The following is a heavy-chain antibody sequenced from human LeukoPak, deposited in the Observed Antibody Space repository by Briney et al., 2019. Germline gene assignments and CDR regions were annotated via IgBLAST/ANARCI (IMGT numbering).Heavy chain of an antibody. V-gene: IGHV3-23*01. CDR3: AMKTSSWYLRGRGGPGPQFDY. CDR2: ISGSGGST. D-gene: IGHD6-13*01. Sequence: GGSLRLSCAASGFTFSSYAMSWVRQAPGKGLEWVSAISGSGGSTYYADSVKGRFTISRDNSKNTLYLQMNSLRAEDTAVYYCAMKTSSWYLRGRGGPGPQFDYWGQGTLVTVSS. J-gene: IGHJ4*02. CDR1: GFTFSSYA.